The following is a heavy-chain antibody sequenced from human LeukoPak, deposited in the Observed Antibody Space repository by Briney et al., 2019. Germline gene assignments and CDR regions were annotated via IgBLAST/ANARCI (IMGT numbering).Heavy chain of an antibody. CDR2: MNPNSGNT. J-gene: IGHJ6*03. V-gene: IGHV1-8*01. CDR3: ATGPDPIFWSGYYPYYYYYYMDV. Sequence: GASVKVSCKASGYTFTSYDINWVRQATGQGLEWMGWMNPNSGNTGYAQKFQGRVTMTRNTSISTAYMELSSLRSEDTAVYYCATGPDPIFWSGYYPYYYYYYMDVWGKGTTVTVSS. D-gene: IGHD3-3*01. CDR1: GYTFTSYD.